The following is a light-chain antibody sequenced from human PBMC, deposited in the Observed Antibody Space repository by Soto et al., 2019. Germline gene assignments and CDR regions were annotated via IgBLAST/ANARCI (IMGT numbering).Light chain of an antibody. V-gene: IGKV1-39*01. Sequence: DIQITQSPSSLSASVGDRITITCQASQDIRNRLNWYHQQPGKAPNLLIYDASHLEAGVPSVFSGSGSGTDFTLTISSLQPEDFGTYYCQQSFSIPRTFGQGTKVDIK. J-gene: IGKJ1*01. CDR3: QQSFSIPRT. CDR1: QDIRNR. CDR2: DAS.